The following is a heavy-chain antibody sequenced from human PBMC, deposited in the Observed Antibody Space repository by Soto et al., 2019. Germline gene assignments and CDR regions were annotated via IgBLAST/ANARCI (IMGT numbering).Heavy chain of an antibody. CDR1: GGSLSSGCYL. CDR3: ARDLEAGTFDY. CDR2: IYYSGST. D-gene: IGHD6-19*01. J-gene: IGHJ4*02. Sequence: TSETPSLPCTVSGGSLSSGCYLWSWIRQPPGKGLEWIGYIYYSGSTNYNPSLKSRVTISVDTSKNQFSLKLSSVTAADTAVYYCARDLEAGTFDYWGQGTLVTVSS. V-gene: IGHV4-61*01.